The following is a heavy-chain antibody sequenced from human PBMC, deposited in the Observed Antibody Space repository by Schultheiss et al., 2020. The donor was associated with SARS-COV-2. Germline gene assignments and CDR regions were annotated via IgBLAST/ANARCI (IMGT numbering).Heavy chain of an antibody. CDR2: ISSSGGST. CDR3: AKDEDSYGYTFDY. V-gene: IGHV3-23*01. Sequence: GGSLRLSCAASGFTFSSYEMNWVRQAPGKGLEWVSYISSSGGSTYYADSVKGRFTISRDNSKNTLYLQMNSLRAEDTAVYYCAKDEDSYGYTFDYWGQGTLVTVSS. CDR1: GFTFSSYE. J-gene: IGHJ4*02. D-gene: IGHD5-18*01.